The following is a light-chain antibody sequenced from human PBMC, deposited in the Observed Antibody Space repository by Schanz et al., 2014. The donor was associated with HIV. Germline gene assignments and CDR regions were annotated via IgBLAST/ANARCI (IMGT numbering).Light chain of an antibody. CDR1: NSNIGNNY. V-gene: IGLV1-51*01. CDR2: DNY. Sequence: QSVLTQPPSLSAAPGQEVTISCSGSNSNIGNNYVSWYQQVPGTAPRLLIYDNYQRPSEIPDRFSGSKSGASATLGISALQTGDEADYYCGSWDRTLSAVVFGGGTKLTVL. CDR3: GSWDRTLSAVV. J-gene: IGLJ2*01.